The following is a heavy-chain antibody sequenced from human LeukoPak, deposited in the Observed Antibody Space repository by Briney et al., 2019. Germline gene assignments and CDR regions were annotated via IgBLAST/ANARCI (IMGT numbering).Heavy chain of an antibody. CDR3: ARGLNWFDP. Sequence: GGSLRLSCAGSGFTFSSNWMHWVRHVPGKGLVWVSRINSDGSNTNYADSVKGRFTISRDNAKNTLYLQMNSLGADDTAVYYCARGLNWFDPWGQGTLVTVSS. V-gene: IGHV3-74*01. CDR2: INSDGSNT. CDR1: GFTFSSNW. J-gene: IGHJ5*02.